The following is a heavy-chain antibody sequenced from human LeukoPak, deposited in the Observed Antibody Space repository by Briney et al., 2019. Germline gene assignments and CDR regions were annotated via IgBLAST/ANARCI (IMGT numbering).Heavy chain of an antibody. CDR3: AGEDNSSGYRPFDI. D-gene: IGHD3-22*01. J-gene: IGHJ3*02. V-gene: IGHV1-69*13. Sequence: GASVKVSCKASGGTFSSYAISWVRQAPGQGLEWMGGIIPIFGTANYAQKFQGRVTITADESTSTAYMELSSLRSVDTAVYYCAGEDNSSGYRPFDIWGQGTMVTVPS. CDR2: IIPIFGTA. CDR1: GGTFSSYA.